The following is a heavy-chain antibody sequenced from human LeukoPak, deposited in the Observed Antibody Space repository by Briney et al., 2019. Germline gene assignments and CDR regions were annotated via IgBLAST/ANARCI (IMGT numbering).Heavy chain of an antibody. V-gene: IGHV3-33*01. CDR2: IWHDGSKS. D-gene: IGHD4-17*01. CDR3: AIATGSYFDY. CDR1: GFIFSTYG. J-gene: IGHJ4*02. Sequence: PGRSLRLSCAASGFIFSTYGIHWVRQAPGKGLEWVAVIWHDGSKSYYIESMKGRLAGSKDNSRDTAHLQMNSLRAEDTAVYYCAIATGSYFDYWGQGTLVTVSS.